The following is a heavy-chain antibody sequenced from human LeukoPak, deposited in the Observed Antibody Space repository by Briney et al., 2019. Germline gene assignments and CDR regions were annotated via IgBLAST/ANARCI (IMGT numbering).Heavy chain of an antibody. CDR3: ARDIFGEAAAGDY. D-gene: IGHD6-13*01. J-gene: IGHJ4*02. Sequence: ASVKVSCKASGYTFTSYAMNWVRQAPGQGLEWMGWINTNTGNPTYAQGFTGRFVFSLDTSVSTACLQISSLKAEDAAVYYCARDIFGEAAAGDYWGQGTLVTVSS. CDR1: GYTFTSYA. V-gene: IGHV7-4-1*02. CDR2: INTNTGNP.